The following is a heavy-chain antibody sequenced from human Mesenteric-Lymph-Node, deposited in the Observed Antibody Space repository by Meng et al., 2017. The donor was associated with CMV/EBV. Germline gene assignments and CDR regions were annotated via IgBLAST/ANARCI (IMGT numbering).Heavy chain of an antibody. CDR3: ARNPSSIEAGGYYRRSAWFDP. CDR1: GGSVSSGSYY. J-gene: IGHJ5*02. D-gene: IGHD3-3*01. V-gene: IGHV4-61*01. CDR2: MYYSGIT. Sequence: SETLSLTCTVSGGSVSSGSYYWSWIRQPPGKGLEWIGYMYYSGITDYNPSLKSRVTISLDTSKNQFSLKLSSVTAADTALYYCARNPSSIEAGGYYRRSAWFDPWGQGTLVTVS.